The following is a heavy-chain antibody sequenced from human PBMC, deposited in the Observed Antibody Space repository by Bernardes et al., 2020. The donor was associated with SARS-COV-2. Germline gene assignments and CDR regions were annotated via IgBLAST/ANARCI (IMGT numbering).Heavy chain of an antibody. CDR3: AGSSCGIDCYIGGLRSWDYGMDV. Sequence: TLSLTCTVSGGSVSSSGYYWGWIRQAPGKGLEWIGSVYSSGNSYYKPSLQSRVRASVDTSKNQFSLRLSFVTAADTAVYYCAGSSCGIDCYIGGLRSWDYGMDVWGQGTTVTVSS. V-gene: IGHV4-39*01. J-gene: IGHJ6*02. CDR2: VYSSGNS. CDR1: GGSVSSSGYY. D-gene: IGHD2-21*01.